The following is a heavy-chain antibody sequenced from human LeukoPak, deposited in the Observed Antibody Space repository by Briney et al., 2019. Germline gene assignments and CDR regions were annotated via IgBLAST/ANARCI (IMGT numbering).Heavy chain of an antibody. V-gene: IGHV3-7*01. J-gene: IGHJ4*02. D-gene: IGHD6-19*01. Sequence: PGGSLRLSCAASGFTFSTYWMSWVRQAPGKGLEWVANIKQDESEKYYVGSVEGRFTISRDNAKNSLYLQMNSLRAEDTAVYYCARGGSLYSSGWYSVYWGQGTLVTVSS. CDR3: ARGGSLYSSGWYSVY. CDR1: GFTFSTYW. CDR2: IKQDESEK.